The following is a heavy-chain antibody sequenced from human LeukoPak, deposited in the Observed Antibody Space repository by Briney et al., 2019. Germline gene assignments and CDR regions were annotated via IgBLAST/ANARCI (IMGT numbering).Heavy chain of an antibody. CDR3: AELGITMIGGV. J-gene: IGHJ6*04. V-gene: IGHV3-48*03. Sequence: GSLRLSCAAYGFTLSGYDMNWIRQAPGKGLEWLSYMSASGSVKYYADSVKGRFTISRDDAKNSLYLQMNSLRVEDTAVYYCAELGITMIGGVWGKGTTVTISS. CDR2: MSASGSVK. D-gene: IGHD3-10*02. CDR1: GFTLSGYD.